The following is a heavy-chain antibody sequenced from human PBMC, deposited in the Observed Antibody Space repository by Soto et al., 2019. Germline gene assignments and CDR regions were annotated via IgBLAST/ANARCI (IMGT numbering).Heavy chain of an antibody. CDR2: ISGTDGGT. CDR1: GFIFSSYA. V-gene: IGHV3-23*01. CDR3: ANEMAGYSSSCFNY. D-gene: IGHD6-13*01. Sequence: EVQVLESGGGLVQPGGSLRLSCAASGFIFSSYAMSWVRQAPGKGLEWVSVISGTDGGTYYGDSVKGRFTISRDNSKNKLYLPMNSLRAEEKAVYYCANEMAGYSSSCFNYWGQGTLVTVSS. J-gene: IGHJ4*02.